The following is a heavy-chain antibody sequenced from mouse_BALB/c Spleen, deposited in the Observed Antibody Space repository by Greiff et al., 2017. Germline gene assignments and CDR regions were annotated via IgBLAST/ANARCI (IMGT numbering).Heavy chain of an antibody. D-gene: IGHD1-2*01. J-gene: IGHJ3*01. CDR1: GYSITSDYY. CDR2: ISYDGSN. V-gene: IGHV3-6*02. CDR3: ARAITTASWFAY. Sequence: VQLKESGPGLVKPSQSLSLTCSVTGYSITSDYYWNWIRQFPGNKLEWMGYISYDGSNNYNPSLKNRISITRDTSKNQFFLKLNSVTTEDTATYYCARAITTASWFAYWGQGTLVTVSA.